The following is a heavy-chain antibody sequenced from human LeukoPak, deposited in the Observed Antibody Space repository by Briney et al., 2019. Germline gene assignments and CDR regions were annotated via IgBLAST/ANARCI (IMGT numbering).Heavy chain of an antibody. CDR3: AKVDCSSTSCYVDY. CDR2: IRYDGSNK. J-gene: IGHJ4*02. D-gene: IGHD2-2*01. V-gene: IGHV3-30*02. CDR1: GFTFSSYG. Sequence: GGSLRLSXAASGFTFSSYGMHWVRQAPGKGLEWVAFIRYDGSNKYYADSVKGRFTISRDNSKNTLYLQMNSLRAEDTAVYYCAKVDCSSTSCYVDYWGQGTLVTVSS.